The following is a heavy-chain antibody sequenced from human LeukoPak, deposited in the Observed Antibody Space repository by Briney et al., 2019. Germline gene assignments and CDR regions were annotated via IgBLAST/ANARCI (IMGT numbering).Heavy chain of an antibody. V-gene: IGHV4-59*01. CDR2: IYYSGST. J-gene: IGHJ2*01. CDR1: GGSISSYY. D-gene: IGHD2-2*01. CDR3: ATGSDSLGHCSSTSCYQNWYFDL. Sequence: KPSETLSLTCTVSGGSISSYYWSWIRQPPGKGLEWIGYIYYSGSTNYNPSLKSRVTISVDTSKNQFSLKPSSVTAADTAVYYCATGSDSLGHCSSTSCYQNWYFDLWGRGTLVTVSS.